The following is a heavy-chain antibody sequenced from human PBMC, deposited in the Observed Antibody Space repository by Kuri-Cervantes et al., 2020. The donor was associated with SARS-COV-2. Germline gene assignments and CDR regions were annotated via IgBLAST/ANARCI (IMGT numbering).Heavy chain of an antibody. V-gene: IGHV3-48*02. Sequence: ETLSLSCAASGFTFSSYSMNWVRQAPGKGLEWVSYISSSSSTIYYADSVKGRFTITRDNAKNSLYLQMNRLRDEDTAVYYCARGSEAGYYYFDYWGQGTLVTVSS. D-gene: IGHD3-9*01. J-gene: IGHJ4*02. CDR1: GFTFSSYS. CDR3: ARGSEAGYYYFDY. CDR2: ISSSSSTI.